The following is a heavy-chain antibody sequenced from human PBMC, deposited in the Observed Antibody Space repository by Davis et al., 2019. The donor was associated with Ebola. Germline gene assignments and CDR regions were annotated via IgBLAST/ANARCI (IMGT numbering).Heavy chain of an antibody. V-gene: IGHV1-69*04. Sequence: AASVKVSCKASGGTFSSYAISWVRQAPGQGLEWMGRIIPILGIANYAQKFQSRVTITADKSTSTAYMELRSLRSDDTAVYYCARAWGYYYGMDVWGQGTTVTVSS. CDR2: IIPILGIA. CDR1: GGTFSSYA. CDR3: ARAWGYYYGMDV. J-gene: IGHJ6*02. D-gene: IGHD7-27*01.